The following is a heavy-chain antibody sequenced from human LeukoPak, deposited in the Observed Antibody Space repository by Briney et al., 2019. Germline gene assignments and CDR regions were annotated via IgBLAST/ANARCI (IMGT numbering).Heavy chain of an antibody. CDR3: AKDMVRGVISTHYFDY. Sequence: GGSLRLSCAASGFTFSSYGMSWVRQAPGKGLEWVSAISGSGGSTYYADSVKGRFTISRDNSKNTLYLQMNSLRAEDTAVYYCAKDMVRGVISTHYFDYWGQGTLVTVSS. V-gene: IGHV3-23*01. D-gene: IGHD3-10*01. CDR2: ISGSGGST. J-gene: IGHJ4*02. CDR1: GFTFSSYG.